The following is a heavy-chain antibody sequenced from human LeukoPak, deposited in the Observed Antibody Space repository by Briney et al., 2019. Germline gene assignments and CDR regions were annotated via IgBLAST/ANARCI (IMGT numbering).Heavy chain of an antibody. CDR1: GFTFSNYW. CDR3: ARVSLSSGCLSN. Sequence: EGSLRLSCAASGFTFSNYWMHRVRQAPGKGLVWVSRISSDESITSYADSVKGRFTISRDNAKNTLFLQMNGLRAEDTAVYYCARVSLSSGCLSNWGQGTLVTVSS. D-gene: IGHD6-19*01. V-gene: IGHV3-74*01. CDR2: ISSDESIT. J-gene: IGHJ4*02.